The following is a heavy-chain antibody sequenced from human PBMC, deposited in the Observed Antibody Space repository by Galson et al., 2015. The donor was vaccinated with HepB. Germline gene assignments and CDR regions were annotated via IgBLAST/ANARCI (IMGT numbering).Heavy chain of an antibody. D-gene: IGHD2-15*01. CDR2: ITSGGGNS. J-gene: IGHJ4*02. CDR3: AKDGIMVANNPYHLHY. V-gene: IGHV3-23*01. CDR1: GFSFTSYA. Sequence: SLRLSCAASGFSFTSYAMTWARQAPGKGLEWVSSITSGGGNSYYTDSVKGRFTVSRDNSKNTLLLQLDSLRAEDTAMYFCAKDGIMVANNPYHLHYWGQGTLVTVSS.